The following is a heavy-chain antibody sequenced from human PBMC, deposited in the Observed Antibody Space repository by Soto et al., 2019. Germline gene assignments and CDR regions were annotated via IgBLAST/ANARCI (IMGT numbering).Heavy chain of an antibody. CDR2: ITVHGGT. J-gene: IGHJ4*02. CDR1: GFTFDICA. CDR3: TRSRGYSGYDPLD. V-gene: IGHV3-23*01. Sequence: EVQLLESGGGVVQPGGSLRLSCAASGFTFDICALNWVRQAAGKGLEWVSSITVHGGTYYADSVKGRFTVSRDNSKITLSLQMTSLSAEDTAVYYCTRSRGYSGYDPLDWGQGTLVTVSS. D-gene: IGHD5-12*01.